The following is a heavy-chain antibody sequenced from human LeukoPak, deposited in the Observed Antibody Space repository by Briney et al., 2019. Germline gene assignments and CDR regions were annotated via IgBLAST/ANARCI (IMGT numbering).Heavy chain of an antibody. Sequence: PGGSLRLSCAASGFTFSSYGMNWVRQAPGKGLEWVSYIATSSSTKYYADSVKGRFTISRDNANSSLFLQMDSLRTEDTAVYYCARRDLIPNMVTGSSAFDIWGQGTLVTVSS. CDR1: GFTFSSYG. D-gene: IGHD4-23*01. V-gene: IGHV3-48*04. CDR3: ARRDLIPNMVTGSSAFDI. J-gene: IGHJ3*02. CDR2: IATSSSTK.